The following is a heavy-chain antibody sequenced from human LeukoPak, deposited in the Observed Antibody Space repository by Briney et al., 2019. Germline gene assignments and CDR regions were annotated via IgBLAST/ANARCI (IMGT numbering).Heavy chain of an antibody. CDR2: ISAYNGNT. Sequence: GASVKVSRKASGYTFTSYGISWVRQAPGQGLEWMGWISAYNGNTNYAQKLQGKVTMTTDTSTSTAYMELRSLRSDDTAVYYCARDLRPIEAMSGFDYWGQGTLVTVSS. CDR3: ARDLRPIEAMSGFDY. J-gene: IGHJ4*02. CDR1: GYTFTSYG. D-gene: IGHD3-10*01. V-gene: IGHV1-18*01.